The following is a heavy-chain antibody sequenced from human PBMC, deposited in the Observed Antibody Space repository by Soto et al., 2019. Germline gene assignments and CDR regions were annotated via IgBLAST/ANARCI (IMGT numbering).Heavy chain of an antibody. Sequence: ASVKVSCKASGYTFTDYFIHWVRQAPGQGLEWLGWINPHSASTNYAQKFQGRATMTRDTSISTAYMELSSLRSDDTAVYYCARDINTILVIERWFNPWGQGTLVTV. CDR2: INPHSAST. V-gene: IGHV1-2*02. CDR1: GYTFTDYF. J-gene: IGHJ5*02. D-gene: IGHD3-16*02. CDR3: ARDINTILVIERWFNP.